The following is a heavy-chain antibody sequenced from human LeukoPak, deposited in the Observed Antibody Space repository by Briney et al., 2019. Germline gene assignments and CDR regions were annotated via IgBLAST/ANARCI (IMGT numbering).Heavy chain of an antibody. CDR3: ARVFDSSGFYFDY. Sequence: GEALKISCKGFGYGFTSYWIGWVRRMPGKGLGWMGIIYPGDSDTRYSPSFQGQVTISADKSIRAAYLQWSSLKASDTAMYYCARVFDSSGFYFDYWGQGTLVTVSS. CDR1: GYGFTSYW. J-gene: IGHJ4*02. V-gene: IGHV5-51*01. CDR2: IYPGDSDT. D-gene: IGHD6-19*01.